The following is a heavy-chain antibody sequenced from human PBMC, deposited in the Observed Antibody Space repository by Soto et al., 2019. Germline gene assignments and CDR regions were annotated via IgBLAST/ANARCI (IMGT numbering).Heavy chain of an antibody. CDR1: GFTFSDYA. V-gene: IGHV3-30*18. CDR3: AKGGRQWLVTSDFNY. CDR2: VSHDGRNT. J-gene: IGHJ4*02. Sequence: VQLVESGGGVVQPGRSLRLSCAASGFTFSDYAMHWVRQSPGKGLEWVAVVSHDGRNTHYADFVKGRFTISRDSSKNTVSLEMTSLRAEDTAVYYCAKGGRQWLVTSDFNYWGLGALVTVSS. D-gene: IGHD6-19*01.